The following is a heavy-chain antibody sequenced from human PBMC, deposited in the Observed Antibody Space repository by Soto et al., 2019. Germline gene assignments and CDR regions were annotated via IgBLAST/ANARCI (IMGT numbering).Heavy chain of an antibody. CDR2: IIPIFGTA. CDR3: AGATTSGDGIYYYYYGMDV. V-gene: IGHV1-69*01. D-gene: IGHD2-21*01. CDR1: GGTFSSYA. J-gene: IGHJ6*02. Sequence: QVQLVQSGAEVKKPGSSVKVSCKASGGTFSSYAISWVRQAPGQGLEWMGGIIPIFGTANYAQKFQGRVTITADESTSTAYMELSSLRSEDTAVYYCAGATTSGDGIYYYYYGMDVWGQGTTVTVSS.